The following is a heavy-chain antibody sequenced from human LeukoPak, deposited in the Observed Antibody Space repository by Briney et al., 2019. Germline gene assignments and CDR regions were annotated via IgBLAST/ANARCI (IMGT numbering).Heavy chain of an antibody. V-gene: IGHV5-51*01. D-gene: IGHD6-13*01. Sequence: GESLKISCQGSGYTFTTYWIAWVRQMPGKGLEWMGGIYPGDSDARYSPSFQGQVTISADTSINTAHLQWSSLKASDTAMYYCAMCSSSWSRWNAFDIWGQGTMVTGSS. CDR2: IYPGDSDA. J-gene: IGHJ3*02. CDR3: AMCSSSWSRWNAFDI. CDR1: GYTFTTYW.